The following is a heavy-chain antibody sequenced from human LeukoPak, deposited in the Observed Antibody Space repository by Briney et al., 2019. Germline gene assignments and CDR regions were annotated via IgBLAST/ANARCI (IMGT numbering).Heavy chain of an antibody. CDR1: GFTFSSYW. CDR3: ARVGWQQQLET. Sequence: GGSLRLSCAASGFTFSSYWMSWVRQAPGKGLEWVANIKQDGSEKYYVDSVKGRFTISRDNAKNSLYLQMNSLRAEDTAVYYRARVGWQQQLETWGQGTLVTVSS. CDR2: IKQDGSEK. J-gene: IGHJ5*02. D-gene: IGHD6-13*01. V-gene: IGHV3-7*01.